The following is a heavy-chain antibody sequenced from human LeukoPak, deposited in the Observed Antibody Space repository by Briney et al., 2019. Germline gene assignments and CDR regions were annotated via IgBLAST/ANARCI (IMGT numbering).Heavy chain of an antibody. CDR1: GFTVRSNL. CDR3: ARAYFLGWGMDV. Sequence: GSLRPSRGAPGFTVRSNLLSWVRQAPGKGLGWVSVIYSGGSTYYADSVKGRFTISRDNSKNTLYLQMNSLRAEDTAVYYCARAYFLGWGMDVWGQGTTVTVSS. D-gene: IGHD2/OR15-2a*01. J-gene: IGHJ6*02. V-gene: IGHV3-53*01. CDR2: IYSGGST.